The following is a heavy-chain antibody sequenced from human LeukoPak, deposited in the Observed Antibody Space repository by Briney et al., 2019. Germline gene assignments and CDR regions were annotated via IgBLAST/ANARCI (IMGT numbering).Heavy chain of an antibody. V-gene: IGHV5-51*01. CDR3: ARGGSGWSFYS. J-gene: IGHJ5*01. D-gene: IGHD6-19*01. CDR1: GYTFTSDW. Sequence: GKSLKISCMASGYTFTSDWYGWVRRMPPKSPVWMGLIYPSNSDTRYSPSFQGQVTISADKSISTACLQWSSLKASDTAMYYCARGGSGWSFYSWGQGTLVTVSS. CDR2: IYPSNSDT.